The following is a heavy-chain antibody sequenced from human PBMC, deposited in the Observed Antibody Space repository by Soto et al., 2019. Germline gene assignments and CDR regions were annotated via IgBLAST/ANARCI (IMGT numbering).Heavy chain of an antibody. CDR1: GFSFITSRVG. V-gene: IGHV2-5*02. J-gene: IGHJ5*02. D-gene: IGHD2-8*01. CDR3: VLSPYAAGLRHVDP. Sequence: QITLKESGPTLVKPTQAVTVTCSFSGFSFITSRVGVGWIRQSPGTALEWLALVYWDADKLYSPSLESWLAITKDASKNQVGLAVTDMDPVDAATYICVLSPYAAGLRHVDPWGQATLVSVSS. CDR2: VYWDADK.